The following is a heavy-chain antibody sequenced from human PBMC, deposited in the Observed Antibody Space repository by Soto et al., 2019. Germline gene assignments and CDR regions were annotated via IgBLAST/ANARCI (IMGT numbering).Heavy chain of an antibody. CDR2: IYYSGST. J-gene: IGHJ4*02. Sequence: PSETLSLTCTVSGGSISSSSYYWGWIRQPPGEGLEWIGSIYYSGSTYYNPSLKSRVTISVDTSKNQFSLKLSSVTAADTAVYYCARLGVLEWPYFDYWGQGTLVTVSS. CDR1: GGSISSSSYY. V-gene: IGHV4-39*01. CDR3: ARLGVLEWPYFDY. D-gene: IGHD3-3*01.